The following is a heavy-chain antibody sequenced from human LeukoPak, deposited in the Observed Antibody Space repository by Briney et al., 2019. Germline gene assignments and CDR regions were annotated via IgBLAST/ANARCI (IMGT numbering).Heavy chain of an antibody. J-gene: IGHJ4*02. CDR2: TRNKARSYTT. Sequence: GGSLRLSCAGSGFPFSDHYMDWVRQAPGKGLEWVGRTRNKARSYTTDYAASVKGRYTISRDASKNSVYLQMNSLKTEDTAVYYCARTYYDILTGIRDFDYWGQGTLVTVSS. CDR1: GFPFSDHY. CDR3: ARTYYDILTGIRDFDY. V-gene: IGHV3-72*01. D-gene: IGHD3-9*01.